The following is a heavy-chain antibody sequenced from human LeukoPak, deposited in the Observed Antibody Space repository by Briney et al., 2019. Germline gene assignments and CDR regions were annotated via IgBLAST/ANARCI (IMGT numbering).Heavy chain of an antibody. D-gene: IGHD6-25*01. V-gene: IGHV3-23*01. CDR2: ITGSSDCT. J-gene: IGHJ4*02. CDR1: RFTFSNYV. CDR3: AKGSSSARPYYFDY. Sequence: GGSLRLSCAASRFTFSNYVMSWVRQAPGKGLEWVSAITGSSDCTWYADSVKGRFTISRDNSKNTLYLQMNSLRAEDTAVYYCAKGSSSARPYYFDYWGQGTPVTVSS.